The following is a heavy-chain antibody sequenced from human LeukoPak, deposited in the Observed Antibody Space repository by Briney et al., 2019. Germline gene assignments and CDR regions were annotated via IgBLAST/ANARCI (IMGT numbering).Heavy chain of an antibody. V-gene: IGHV1-2*02. Sequence: SVKVSCTASISTFTGYHMHWVRHGPGQGLEWVGWINPNTGDTNYAQKFQGRVTMARDTSISAAYMDLSWLRADDTAVYYCTRGPDMATILFDYWGQGTLVTVSS. D-gene: IGHD5-24*01. CDR3: TRGPDMATILFDY. CDR2: INPNTGDT. J-gene: IGHJ4*02. CDR1: ISTFTGYH.